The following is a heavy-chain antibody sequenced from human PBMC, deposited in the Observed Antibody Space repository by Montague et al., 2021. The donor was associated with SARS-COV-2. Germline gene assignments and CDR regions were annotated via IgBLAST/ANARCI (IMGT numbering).Heavy chain of an antibody. D-gene: IGHD6-13*01. J-gene: IGHJ4*02. CDR2: TYYRSKWYN. CDR1: GDSVSSNSPA. Sequence: CAISGDSVSSNSPAWNWIRQSPSRGLEWLGRTYYRSKWYNDYALSVKSRITINPDTSKNQFSLQLNSVTPEDTAVYYCARSVGASSSSWPLPPHFDYWGQGTLVTVSS. CDR3: ARSVGASSSSWPLPPHFDY. V-gene: IGHV6-1*01.